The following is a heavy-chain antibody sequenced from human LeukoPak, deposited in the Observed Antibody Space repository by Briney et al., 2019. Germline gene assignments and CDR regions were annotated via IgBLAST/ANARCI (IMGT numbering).Heavy chain of an antibody. Sequence: SETLSLTCTVSGYSISSGYYWGWIRQPPGKGLEWIGSIYHSGSTYYNPSLKSRVTISVDTPKNQFSLKLSSVTAADTAVYYCARRAGSGSTKVFDIWGQGTMVTVSS. CDR3: ARRAGSGSTKVFDI. CDR2: IYHSGST. V-gene: IGHV4-38-2*02. CDR1: GYSISSGYY. J-gene: IGHJ3*02. D-gene: IGHD3-10*01.